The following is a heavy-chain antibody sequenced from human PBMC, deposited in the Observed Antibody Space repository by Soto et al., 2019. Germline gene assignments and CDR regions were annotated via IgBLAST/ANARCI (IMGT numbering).Heavy chain of an antibody. CDR2: ISAYNGNT. CDR1: GYTFNSYG. Sequence: ASVKVSCKASGYTFNSYGTSWVRQAPGQGLEWMGWISAYNGNTNYAQKVQGRVTLTTDTSTSTAYMELRSLTSDDTAVYYCARDLIAVRPGWFDPWGQGTLVTVSS. V-gene: IGHV1-18*01. J-gene: IGHJ5*02. CDR3: ARDLIAVRPGWFDP. D-gene: IGHD6-6*01.